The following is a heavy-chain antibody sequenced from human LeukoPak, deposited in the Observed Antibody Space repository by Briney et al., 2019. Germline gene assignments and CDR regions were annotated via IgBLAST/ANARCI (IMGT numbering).Heavy chain of an antibody. D-gene: IGHD3-3*01. CDR3: ARQRGFLSSYIDL. CDR2: INHSGST. CDR1: IGSFSDFY. V-gene: IGHV4-34*01. J-gene: IGHJ5*02. Sequence: SETLSLTCAVYIGSFSDFYWTWIRQPPGKRLEWIGEINHSGSTNYNPSLKSRVTISVDTSKNQFSLKLSSVTATDTAVYYCARQRGFLSSYIDLWGRGTPVTVSS.